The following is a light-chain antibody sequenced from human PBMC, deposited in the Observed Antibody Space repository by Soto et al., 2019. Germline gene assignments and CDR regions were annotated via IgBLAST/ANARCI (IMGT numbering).Light chain of an antibody. J-gene: IGLJ3*02. V-gene: IGLV2-14*01. CDR3: SSYTTTSTLV. CDR1: NRDVGSYNL. CDR2: EVR. Sequence: QSVLTQPASASGSPGQSITIACTVTNRDVGSYNLVSWYQQRPGEAPKLIISEVRNRPSGISYRFTGSKSGNTASLTISGLQAEDEADYYCSSYTTTSTLVFGGGTKLTVL.